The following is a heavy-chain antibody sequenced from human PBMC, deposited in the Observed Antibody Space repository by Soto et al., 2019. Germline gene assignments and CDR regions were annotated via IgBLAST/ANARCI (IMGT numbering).Heavy chain of an antibody. Sequence: PSETLSLTCTVSGDSISSYYWSWIRQPPGKGLEWVGYISNTGSTIYNPSLESRATISVDTSKNQFSLKLSSVTAADTAVYYCAREGGGDYVLDYYYYMDVWGKGTTVTVSS. CDR2: ISNTGST. D-gene: IGHD4-17*01. J-gene: IGHJ6*03. CDR1: GDSISSYY. V-gene: IGHV4-59*13. CDR3: AREGGGDYVLDYYYYMDV.